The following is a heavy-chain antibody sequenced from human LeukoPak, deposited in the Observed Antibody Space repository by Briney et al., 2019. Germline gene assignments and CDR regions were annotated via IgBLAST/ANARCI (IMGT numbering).Heavy chain of an antibody. D-gene: IGHD2-21*01. V-gene: IGHV3-7*03. CDR2: INQDGSEK. CDR1: GFTFSHYW. CDR3: ARVEYHLLSLRRGALDI. J-gene: IGHJ3*02. Sequence: GGSLRLSCTASGFTFSHYWMSWVRQAPGKGLEWVANINQDGSEKYYGGSVEGRFTISRDNAKNSLYLQMNSLGAEDAAMYYCARVEYHLLSLRRGALDIWGQGTMVTVSS.